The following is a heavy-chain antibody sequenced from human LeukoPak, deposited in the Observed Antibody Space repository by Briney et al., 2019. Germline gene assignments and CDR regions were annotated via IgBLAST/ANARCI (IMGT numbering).Heavy chain of an antibody. D-gene: IGHD1/OR15-1a*01. CDR2: IYYSGST. Sequence: SETLYLTCTVSGGSISSHYWSWIRQPPGKGLEWIGYIYYSGSTNYNPSLKSRVTISVDTSKNQFSLKLSSVTAADTAVYYCARGNWYTFGYWGQGTLVTVSS. CDR3: ARGNWYTFGY. CDR1: GGSISSHY. J-gene: IGHJ4*02. V-gene: IGHV4-59*11.